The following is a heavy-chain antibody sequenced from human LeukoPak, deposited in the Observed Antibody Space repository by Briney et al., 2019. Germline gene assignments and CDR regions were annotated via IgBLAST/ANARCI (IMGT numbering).Heavy chain of an antibody. CDR3: ARGPSGSYYWFDP. D-gene: IGHD1-26*01. V-gene: IGHV4-61*08. CDR2: IYYSGST. J-gene: IGHJ5*02. CDR1: GGSISSGGYY. Sequence: SETLSLTCTVSGGSISSGGYYWSWIRQHPGKGLEWIGYIYYSGSTNYNPSLKSRVTISVDTSKNQFSLKLSSVTAADTAVYYCARGPSGSYYWFDPWGQGTLVTVSS.